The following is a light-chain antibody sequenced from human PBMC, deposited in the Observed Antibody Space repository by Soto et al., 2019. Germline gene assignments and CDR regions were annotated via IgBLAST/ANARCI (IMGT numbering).Light chain of an antibody. J-gene: IGLJ3*02. V-gene: IGLV1-40*01. CDR2: GNR. CDR1: NSNLGAGYD. CDR3: HAYVYTLTAFV. Sequence: QPVLTQPPSVSGAPGQRVTISCTGNNSNLGAGYDVHWYQQLPGAAPKLVILGNRNRPSGVPERFSGSKSGTSASLAITGLQDEDEADYYCHAYVYTLTAFVFGGGTTLTVL.